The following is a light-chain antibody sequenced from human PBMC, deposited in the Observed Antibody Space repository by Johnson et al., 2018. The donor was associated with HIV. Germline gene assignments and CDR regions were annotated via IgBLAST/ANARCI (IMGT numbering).Light chain of an antibody. J-gene: IGLJ1*01. Sequence: QSMLTQPPSVSAAPGQKVTISCSGSSSNIGNIYVSLYQQFPGTAPKLLIHENKKRPSGIPDRFSASKSGTSATLGITGLQTGDEADYYCGTWDSSLSAGRVFGTGTKVTVL. CDR2: ENK. CDR1: SSNIGNIY. CDR3: GTWDSSLSAGRV. V-gene: IGLV1-51*02.